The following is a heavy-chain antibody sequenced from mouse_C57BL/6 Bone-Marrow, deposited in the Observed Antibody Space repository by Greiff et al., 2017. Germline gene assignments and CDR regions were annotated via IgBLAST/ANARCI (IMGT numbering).Heavy chain of an antibody. Sequence: EVHLVESGGGLVQPGGSLSLSCAASGFTFTDYYMSWVRQPPGKALEWLGFIRNKANGYTTEYSASVKGRFTISRDNSQSILYLQMNALRAEDSATYYCASYYSNSFAYWGQGTLVTVSA. J-gene: IGHJ3*01. CDR3: ASYYSNSFAY. V-gene: IGHV7-3*01. CDR1: GFTFTDYY. CDR2: IRNKANGYTT. D-gene: IGHD2-5*01.